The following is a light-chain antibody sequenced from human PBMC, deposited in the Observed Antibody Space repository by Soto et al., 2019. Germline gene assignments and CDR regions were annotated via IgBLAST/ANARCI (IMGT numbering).Light chain of an antibody. Sequence: EILMTQSPATLSVSPGESATLSCRASQSVSTSLAWYQQKPGQAPRLLIYGASTRATDIPARFSGSGSGTDFTLTISRLEPEDFAVYYCQQYGSSLITFGQGTRLEIK. V-gene: IGKV3-15*01. CDR1: QSVSTS. J-gene: IGKJ5*01. CDR3: QQYGSSLIT. CDR2: GAS.